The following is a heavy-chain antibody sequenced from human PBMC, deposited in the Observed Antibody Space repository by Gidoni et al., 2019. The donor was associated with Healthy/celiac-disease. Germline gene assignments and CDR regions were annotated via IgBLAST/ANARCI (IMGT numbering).Heavy chain of an antibody. CDR1: GFTFSSYA. CDR2: ISGSGGST. D-gene: IGHD6-19*01. V-gene: IGHV3-23*01. J-gene: IGHJ4*02. CDR3: AKFEGSGRLLNYFDY. Sequence: EVQLLESGGGLVQPGGSLRLSCSASGFTFSSYAMSWVRQAPGKGLEWVSAISGSGGSTYYADSVKGRFTISRDNSKNTLYLQMNSLRAEDTAVYYCAKFEGSGRLLNYFDYWGQGTLVTVSS.